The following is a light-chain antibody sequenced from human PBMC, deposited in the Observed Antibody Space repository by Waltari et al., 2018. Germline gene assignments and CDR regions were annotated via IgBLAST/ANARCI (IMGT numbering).Light chain of an antibody. CDR3: QSYDSSLSGPVV. CDR2: GNS. J-gene: IGLJ2*01. Sequence: QSVLTQPPSVSGAPGQRVTISCTGSSSNIGAGYDVPWHQQLPGTAPKLLIYGNSNRPSGVPDRFSGSKSGTSASLAITGLQAEDEADYYCQSYDSSLSGPVVFGGGTKLTVL. CDR1: SSNIGAGYD. V-gene: IGLV1-40*01.